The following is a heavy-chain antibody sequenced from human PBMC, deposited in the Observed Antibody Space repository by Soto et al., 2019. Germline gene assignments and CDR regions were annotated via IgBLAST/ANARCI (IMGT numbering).Heavy chain of an antibody. CDR2: IYYSGST. CDR3: ARGPSTTAYYYYGMDV. CDR1: GGSISSGGYY. V-gene: IGHV4-31*03. D-gene: IGHD2-21*02. J-gene: IGHJ6*02. Sequence: TLSLPCTVSGGSISSGGYYWSWIRQHPGKGLEWIGYIYYSGSTYYNPSLKSRVTISVDTSKNQFSLKLSSVTAADTAVYYRARGPSTTAYYYYGMDVCGQGTTVTVSS.